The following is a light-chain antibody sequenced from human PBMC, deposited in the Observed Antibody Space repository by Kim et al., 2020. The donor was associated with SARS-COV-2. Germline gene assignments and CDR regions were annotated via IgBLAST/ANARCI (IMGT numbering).Light chain of an antibody. CDR1: QTISVW. CDR2: DAS. Sequence: DIQMTQSPSTLSASVGDTVSITCRASQTISVWLAWYQQKPGKAPKLLIYDASDLESGVPSRFSGSGSETEFTLTISGLQPDDFATYYCQQYDTYSSFGQGTKVDMK. CDR3: QQYDTYSS. V-gene: IGKV1-5*01. J-gene: IGKJ1*01.